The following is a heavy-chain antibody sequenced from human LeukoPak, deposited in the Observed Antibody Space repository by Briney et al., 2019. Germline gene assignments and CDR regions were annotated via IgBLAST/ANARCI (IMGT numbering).Heavy chain of an antibody. D-gene: IGHD4-23*01. V-gene: IGHV4-34*01. CDR3: ARGPTTVVTTPYYFDD. Sequence: PWETLSLTCAVSGGSFIGYHWNWIRQPPGKGLEWIAEINHSGSTNYNPSLKSRVTISVDTTKNQFSLKLRSVAAADTAVYYCARGPTTVVTTPYYFDDWGQGTLVTVSS. CDR1: GGSFIGYH. CDR2: INHSGST. J-gene: IGHJ4*02.